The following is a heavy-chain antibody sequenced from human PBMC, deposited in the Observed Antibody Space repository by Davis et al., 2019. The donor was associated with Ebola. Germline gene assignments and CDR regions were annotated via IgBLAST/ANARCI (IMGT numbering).Heavy chain of an antibody. CDR1: GGSISSYY. CDR2: IYYSGST. V-gene: IGHV4-59*01. Sequence: MPSETLSLTCTVSGGSISSYYWSWIRQPPGKGLEWIGYIYYSGSTNYNPSLKSRVTISVDTSKNPFSLKLSSVTAADTAVYYCARDSGRGWFDPWGQGTLVTVSS. D-gene: IGHD3-10*01. J-gene: IGHJ5*02. CDR3: ARDSGRGWFDP.